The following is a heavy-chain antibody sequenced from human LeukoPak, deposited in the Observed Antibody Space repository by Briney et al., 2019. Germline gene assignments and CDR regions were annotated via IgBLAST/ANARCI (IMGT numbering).Heavy chain of an antibody. V-gene: IGHV3-23*01. D-gene: IGHD6-19*01. CDR3: AKEEYDSGWYKWFGP. CDR2: INYSGSGT. Sequence: GGSLRLSCAASGITFSTYAMTWVRQAPGKGLEWVSSINYSGSGTFYADSVKGRFTISRDNSKDTLYLQMNNLRVEDMAVYYCAKEEYDSGWYKWFGPWGQGTLVTVSS. J-gene: IGHJ5*02. CDR1: GITFSTYA.